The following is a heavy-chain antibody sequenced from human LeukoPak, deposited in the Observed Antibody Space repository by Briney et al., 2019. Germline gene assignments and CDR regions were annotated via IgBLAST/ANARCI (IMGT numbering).Heavy chain of an antibody. V-gene: IGHV3-66*01. CDR2: IFSGGST. J-gene: IGHJ4*02. D-gene: IGHD2-8*01. Sequence: PGGSLRLSCAASGFTVSNNYMGWVRQAPGKGLEWVSVIFSGGSTYYADSVKGRFTISRDNSKNTLYLQMNSLRAEDTAVYYCARGLGSCSNGVCTYWGQGTLVTVSS. CDR1: GFTVSNNY. CDR3: ARGLGSCSNGVCTY.